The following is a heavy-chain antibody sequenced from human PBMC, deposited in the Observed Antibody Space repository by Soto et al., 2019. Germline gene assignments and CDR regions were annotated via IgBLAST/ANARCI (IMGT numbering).Heavy chain of an antibody. CDR1: GGSITTRNW. CDR3: GKGGIVAGYESYYGTDV. D-gene: IGHD2-21*01. Sequence: QVRLQESGPGLVKPSGTLSLTCAVSGGSITTRNWWTWVRQPPGQGLEWIGEVYHSGSTTYNPSRNSRVNISVDLSKNQFSLRLSSVTAADTAVYYCGKGGIVAGYESYYGTDVWGQGTTVIVSS. V-gene: IGHV4-4*02. CDR2: VYHSGST. J-gene: IGHJ6*02.